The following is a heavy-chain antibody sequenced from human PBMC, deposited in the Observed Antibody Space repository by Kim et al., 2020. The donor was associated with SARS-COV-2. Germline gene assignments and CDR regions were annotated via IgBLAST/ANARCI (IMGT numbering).Heavy chain of an antibody. V-gene: IGHV3-48*02. Sequence: GGSLRLSCAASGFAFSSYSMNWVRRAPGKGLEWLSFISSNGKGKYYTDSVKGRFTIFRDDARSSVSLQMNSLRDEDTAVYYCARDHRGNLIDYWGQGTLVAASS. CDR2: ISSNGKGK. CDR3: ARDHRGNLIDY. J-gene: IGHJ4*02. CDR1: GFAFSSYS. D-gene: IGHD2-21*02.